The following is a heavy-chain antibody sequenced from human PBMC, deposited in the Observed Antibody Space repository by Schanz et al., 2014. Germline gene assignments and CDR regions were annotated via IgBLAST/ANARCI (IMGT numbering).Heavy chain of an antibody. V-gene: IGHV3-66*04. CDR2: IYSGVST. D-gene: IGHD3-3*01. Sequence: EVQLVESGGDLVQPGGSQRLSCAASGFIVSSTYMTWVRQAPGKGLEWVSIIYSGVSTYYADSVKGRFTISRDNSKNTLYMQMNSLRVEDTAVYYCARQPGRITVSGVVSNWFDPWGQGTLVTVSS. J-gene: IGHJ5*02. CDR1: GFIVSSTY. CDR3: ARQPGRITVSGVVSNWFDP.